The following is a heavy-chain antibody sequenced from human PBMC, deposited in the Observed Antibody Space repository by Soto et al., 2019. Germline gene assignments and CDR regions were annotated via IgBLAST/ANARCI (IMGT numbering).Heavy chain of an antibody. CDR3: GRGLVSSRGIRVGIIDY. CDR1: GFTFSVNT. D-gene: IGHD2-15*01. V-gene: IGHV3-30-3*01. J-gene: IGHJ4*02. CDR2: RSYDGSNE. Sequence: PGGPLRPSCPASGFTFSVNTMHWSRQAPGKGLGWVGVRSYDGSNEYYADSVKGRFTTSGETSKNTLYLRMGSLRAEDTSLFCCGRGLVSSRGIRVGIIDYWGRGTPVTSPQ.